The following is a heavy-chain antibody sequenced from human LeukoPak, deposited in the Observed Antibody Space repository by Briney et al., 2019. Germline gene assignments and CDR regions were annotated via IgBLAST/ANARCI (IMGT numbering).Heavy chain of an antibody. J-gene: IGHJ3*02. Sequence: SETLSLTCALYGGSFSDHYWSWIRQPPGKGLEWIGEIDHRGSTHYNASLMSRVTLSIDTSNNHFSLKLRSVTAADTAVYYCARRTPQMTTNEYALDIWGQGTMVTVSS. CDR1: GGSFSDHY. CDR3: ARRTPQMTTNEYALDI. V-gene: IGHV4-34*01. CDR2: IDHRGST. D-gene: IGHD5-24*01.